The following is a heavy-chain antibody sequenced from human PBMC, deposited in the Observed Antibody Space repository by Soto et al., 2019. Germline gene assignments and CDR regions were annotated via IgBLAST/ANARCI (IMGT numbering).Heavy chain of an antibody. J-gene: IGHJ5*02. CDR1: GYTFTSYD. CDR3: ARKARKGDWFDP. Sequence: QVQVVQSGAEVKKPGASVKVCSKASGYTFTSYDINWVRQATGQGLEWMGWMNPNSGNTGYAQKFQGRVTMTRNTSISTAYMELSSLRSEDTAVYYCARKARKGDWFDPWGQRTLVTVSS. D-gene: IGHD3-16*01. CDR2: MNPNSGNT. V-gene: IGHV1-8*01.